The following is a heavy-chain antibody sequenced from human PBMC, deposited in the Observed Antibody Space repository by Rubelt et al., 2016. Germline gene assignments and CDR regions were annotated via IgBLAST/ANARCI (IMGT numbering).Heavy chain of an antibody. Sequence: SRGGLVQPGGSLRVSCAASGFTFSRYAMNWVRQAPGKGLEWVSSISSSSSYIYYADSVKGRFTISRDNAKNSLYLQMNSLRAEDTAVYYCARAVRVGATNRYYFDYWGQGTLVTVSS. J-gene: IGHJ4*02. CDR1: GFTFSRYA. D-gene: IGHD1-26*01. CDR3: ARAVRVGATNRYYFDY. V-gene: IGHV3-21*01. CDR2: ISSSSSYI.